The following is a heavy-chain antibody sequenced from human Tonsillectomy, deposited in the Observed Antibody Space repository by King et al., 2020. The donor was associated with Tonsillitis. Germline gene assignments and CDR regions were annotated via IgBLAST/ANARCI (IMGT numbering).Heavy chain of an antibody. D-gene: IGHD3-22*01. CDR2: ISYDGSNK. CDR3: AKDQYYDSSTFDY. CDR1: GFTFSSYG. Sequence: QLVQSGGGVVQPGRSLRLSCAASGFTFSSYGMHWVRQAPGKGLEWVAVISYDGSNKYYADSVKGRFTISRDNSKNTLYLQMNSLRAEDTAVYYCAKDQYYDSSTFDYWGQGTLVTVSS. J-gene: IGHJ4*02. V-gene: IGHV3-30*18.